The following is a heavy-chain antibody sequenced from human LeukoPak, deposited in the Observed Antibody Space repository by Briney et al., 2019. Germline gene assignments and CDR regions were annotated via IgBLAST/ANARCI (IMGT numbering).Heavy chain of an antibody. CDR2: ISRSGGTT. J-gene: IGHJ6*03. V-gene: IGHV3-23*01. D-gene: IGHD2-15*01. CDR3: AKRGGTESFYYYYYMDV. Sequence: GGSLRLSCAASGFTFSSYDMTWVRQTPRKGLEWVAFISRSGGTTYYADSVKGRFTISRDNSKNTLYLQMNSLRAEDTAEYYCAKRGGTESFYYYYYMDVWGKGTTVTVSS. CDR1: GFTFSSYD.